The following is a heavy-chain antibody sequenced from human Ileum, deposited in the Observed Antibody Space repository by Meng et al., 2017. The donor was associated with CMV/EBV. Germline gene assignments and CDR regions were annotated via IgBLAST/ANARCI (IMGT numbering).Heavy chain of an antibody. CDR1: GFTFSSYW. V-gene: IGHV3-7*01. CDR2: IKQDGSEI. Sequence: GESLKISCAASGFTFSSYWMSWVRQAPGKGLEWVANIKQDGSEIYYVDSVKGRFTISRDNAENSLHLQMNSLRAEDTAVYYCARNMIYSISTSYYYYNGMDVWGQGAAVTVSS. CDR3: ARNMIYSISTSYYYYNGMDV. J-gene: IGHJ6*02. D-gene: IGHD2-8*01.